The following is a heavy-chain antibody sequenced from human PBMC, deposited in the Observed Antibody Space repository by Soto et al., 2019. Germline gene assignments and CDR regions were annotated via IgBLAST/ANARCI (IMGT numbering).Heavy chain of an antibody. Sequence: GGSLRLSCAASGFTFSSYDMHWVRQATGKGLEWVSAIGTAGDTYYPGSVKGRFTISRENAKNSLYLQMNSLRAEDTAVYYCARSDYGSGSYYKWPSGGMDVWGQGTTVTVSS. CDR2: IGTAGDT. D-gene: IGHD3-10*01. J-gene: IGHJ6*02. CDR3: ARSDYGSGSYYKWPSGGMDV. V-gene: IGHV3-13*01. CDR1: GFTFSSYD.